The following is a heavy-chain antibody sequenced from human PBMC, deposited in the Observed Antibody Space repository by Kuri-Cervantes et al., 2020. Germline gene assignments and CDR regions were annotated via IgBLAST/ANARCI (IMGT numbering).Heavy chain of an antibody. CDR2: IYYSGST. CDR1: GGSVSSGSYY. CDR3: ARDGRCSGGSCYSP. D-gene: IGHD2-15*01. V-gene: IGHV4-61*01. J-gene: IGHJ5*02. Sequence: SETLSLTCTVSGGSVSSGSYYWSWIRQPPGKGLEWIGYIYYSGSTNYNPSLKSRVTISVDTSKNQFSLKLSSVTAADTAVYYCARDGRCSGGSCYSPWGQGTLVTVSS.